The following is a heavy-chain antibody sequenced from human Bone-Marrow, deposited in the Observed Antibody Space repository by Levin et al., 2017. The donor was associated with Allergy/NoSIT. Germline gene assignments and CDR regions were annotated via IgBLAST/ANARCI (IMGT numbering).Heavy chain of an antibody. V-gene: IGHV4-31*03. J-gene: IGHJ4*02. Sequence: PSETLSLTCTVSGDSISSGGYYWNWIRQVPGKGPEWIGYIYYSGNTYYNPSLRSRVIMSVDTSKNQFSLKLSSVTAADTAVYYCARVLAAAGTATDGVFGYWGQGTLVTVSS. CDR2: IYYSGNT. CDR1: GDSISSGGYY. CDR3: ARVLAAAGTATDGVFGY. D-gene: IGHD6-13*01.